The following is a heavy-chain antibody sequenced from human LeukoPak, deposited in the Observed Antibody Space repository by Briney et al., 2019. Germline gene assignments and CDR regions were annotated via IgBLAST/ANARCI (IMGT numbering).Heavy chain of an antibody. CDR1: GFTFSSYA. Sequence: GGSLRLSCAASGFTFSSYAMHWVRQAPGKGLEWVAAISYDGSNKYYADSVKGRFTISRDNSKNTLYLQMNSLRAEDTAVYYCARGVRGYSYGIVYWGQGTLVTVSS. CDR2: ISYDGSNK. D-gene: IGHD5-18*01. CDR3: ARGVRGYSYGIVY. J-gene: IGHJ4*02. V-gene: IGHV3-30-3*01.